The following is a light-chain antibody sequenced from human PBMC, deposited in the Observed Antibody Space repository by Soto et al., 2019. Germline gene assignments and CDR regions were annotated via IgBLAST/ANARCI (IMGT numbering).Light chain of an antibody. V-gene: IGLV4-60*02. CDR3: EAWDSNIPV. CDR2: LEDSGAY. J-gene: IGLJ2*01. Sequence: QAVVTQSSSASASLGSSVKLTCSLNSGHSTYTIAWHQQKPGKAPRFLMKLEDSGAYNTGSGIPDRFSGSSSGTDRYLIISNLQFEDEADYYCEAWDSNIPVFGKGTKLTVL. CDR1: SGHSTYT.